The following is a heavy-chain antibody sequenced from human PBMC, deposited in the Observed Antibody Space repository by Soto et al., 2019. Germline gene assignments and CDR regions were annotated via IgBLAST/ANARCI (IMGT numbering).Heavy chain of an antibody. CDR2: ISSSSYI. J-gene: IGHJ6*02. Sequence: PGGSLSLSCAASGFTFGSYSMNWVRQAPGKGLEWVSSISSSSYIYYADSVKGRFTISRDNAKNSLYLQMNSLRAEDTAVYYCARSIYYYDSSGYPDYGMDVWGQGTTVTVSS. V-gene: IGHV3-21*01. CDR3: ARSIYYYDSSGYPDYGMDV. CDR1: GFTFGSYS. D-gene: IGHD3-22*01.